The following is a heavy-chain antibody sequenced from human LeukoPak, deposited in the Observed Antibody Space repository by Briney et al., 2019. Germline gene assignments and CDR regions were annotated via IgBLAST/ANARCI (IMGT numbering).Heavy chain of an antibody. CDR3: AGDKGNDYGTYDN. J-gene: IGHJ4*02. Sequence: PGGSLRLSCAASGFPFSTYSMHWVRQTPGKGLEWVSYSSSSGRAIYYADSVRGRFTMSRDNAKNSLFLQMDSLRDEDTAVYYCAGDKGNDYGTYDNWGQGTLVTVSS. CDR2: SSSSGRAI. CDR1: GFPFSTYS. V-gene: IGHV3-48*02. D-gene: IGHD4-17*01.